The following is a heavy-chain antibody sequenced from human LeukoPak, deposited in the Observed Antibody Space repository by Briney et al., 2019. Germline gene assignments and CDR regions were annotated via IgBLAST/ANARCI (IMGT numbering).Heavy chain of an antibody. D-gene: IGHD3-10*01. J-gene: IGHJ4*02. CDR3: ARVMGY. CDR2: INHSGST. Sequence: SETLSLTCAVYGGSFSGYYWSWIRQPPGKGLEWIGEINHSGSTNYNPSLKSRVTISEDTSKNQISPKLSPVTAADTAVYYCARVMGYWGQGTLVTVSS. CDR1: GGSFSGYY. V-gene: IGHV4-34*01.